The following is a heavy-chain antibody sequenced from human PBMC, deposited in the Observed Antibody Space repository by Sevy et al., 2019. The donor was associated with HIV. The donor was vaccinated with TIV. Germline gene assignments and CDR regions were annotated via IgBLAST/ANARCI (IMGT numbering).Heavy chain of an antibody. J-gene: IGHJ4*02. CDR3: ARHMQLDGHYYDSSGYQYYFDY. CDR1: GYSFTSYW. CDR2: IDPSDSYT. Sequence: GESLKISCKGSGYSFTSYWISWVRQMPGKGLEWMGRIDPSDSYTNYSPSFQGHVTISADKSISTAYLQWVSLKASDTAMYYCARHMQLDGHYYDSSGYQYYFDYWGQGTLVTVSS. D-gene: IGHD3-22*01. V-gene: IGHV5-10-1*01.